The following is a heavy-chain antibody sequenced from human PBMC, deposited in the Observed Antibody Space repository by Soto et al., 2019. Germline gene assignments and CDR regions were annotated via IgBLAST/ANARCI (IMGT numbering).Heavy chain of an antibody. Sequence: SETLSLTCIVSGESISSSSYYWGWIRRPPGKGLEWIGSIYYSGRTYYNPSFKSRVTISIDTSKNQFSLKLSSVTATDTAVYYCARQRTTVVTQAYFDHWGQGALVTVSS. CDR3: ARQRTTVVTQAYFDH. CDR2: IYYSGRT. V-gene: IGHV4-39*01. CDR1: GESISSSSYY. D-gene: IGHD2-21*02. J-gene: IGHJ4*02.